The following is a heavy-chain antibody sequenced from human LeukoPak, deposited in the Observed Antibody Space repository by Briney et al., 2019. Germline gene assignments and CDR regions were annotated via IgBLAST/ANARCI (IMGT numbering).Heavy chain of an antibody. CDR2: INHSGST. CDR3: ASVVPPATEVDV. V-gene: IGHV4-34*01. D-gene: IGHD2-2*01. J-gene: IGHJ6*04. CDR1: GGSFSDYY. Sequence: SETLSLTCAVYGGSFSDYYWSWIRQPPGKGLEWIGEINHSGSTNYNPSLKSRVIISVDTSKNQFSLKLSSVTAADTAVYYCASVVPPATEVDVWGKGTTVTVSS.